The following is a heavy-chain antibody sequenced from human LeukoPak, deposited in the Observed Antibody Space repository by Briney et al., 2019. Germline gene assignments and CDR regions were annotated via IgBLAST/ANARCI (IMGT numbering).Heavy chain of an antibody. V-gene: IGHV4-38-2*02. CDR3: ARGWDGYNY. J-gene: IGHJ4*02. Sequence: PSETLSLTCTVSDYSISSGYYWGWIRQPPGKGLEWIGSIYHSGSTYYNPSLKSRVTISVDTSKNQFSLKLSSVTAADTAVYYCARGWDGYNYWGQGTLVTVSS. CDR2: IYHSGST. CDR1: DYSISSGYY. D-gene: IGHD5-24*01.